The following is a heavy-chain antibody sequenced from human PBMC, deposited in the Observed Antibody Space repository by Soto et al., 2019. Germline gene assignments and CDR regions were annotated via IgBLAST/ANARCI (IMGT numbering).Heavy chain of an antibody. CDR2: FYYSGRT. V-gene: IGHV4-59*08. D-gene: IGHD6-13*01. J-gene: IGHJ4*02. Sequence: QVQLQESGPGLVKPSETLSLTCTVSGGSISNYYWSWVRQPPGKGLEWIGSFYYSGRTNYNPSLKSRVNMSIDTSQNQFSLKLTSVTAADTAVYYCARVAAAGHFDCWGQGTLVTVSS. CDR3: ARVAAAGHFDC. CDR1: GGSISNYY.